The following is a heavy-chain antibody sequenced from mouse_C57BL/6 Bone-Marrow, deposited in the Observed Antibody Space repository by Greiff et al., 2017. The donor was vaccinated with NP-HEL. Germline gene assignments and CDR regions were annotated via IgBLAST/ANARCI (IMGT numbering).Heavy chain of an antibody. J-gene: IGHJ1*03. CDR2: ISNGGGST. CDR3: ARDPYDYGRYFDV. Sequence: DVKLVESGGGLVQPGGSLKLSCAASGFTFSDYYMYWVRQTPEKRLEWVAYISNGGGSTYYPDTVKGRFTFSRDNATNTTYLQMSRLKSEDTAMYDCARDPYDYGRYFDVWGTGTTVTVSS. V-gene: IGHV5-12*01. CDR1: GFTFSDYY. D-gene: IGHD2-4*01.